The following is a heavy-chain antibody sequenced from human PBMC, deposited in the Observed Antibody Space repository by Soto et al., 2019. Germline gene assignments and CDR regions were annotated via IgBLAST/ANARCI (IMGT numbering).Heavy chain of an antibody. CDR3: ARARIVVVKGFDY. CDR2: INAGNGNT. Sequence: ASVKVSCKASGYTFTSYAMHWVRQAPGQRLEWMGWINAGNGNTKYSQKFQGRVTITRDTSASTAYMELSSLRSEDTAVYYCARARIVVVKGFDYWGQGNLVTSPQ. V-gene: IGHV1-3*01. D-gene: IGHD3-22*01. J-gene: IGHJ4*02. CDR1: GYTFTSYA.